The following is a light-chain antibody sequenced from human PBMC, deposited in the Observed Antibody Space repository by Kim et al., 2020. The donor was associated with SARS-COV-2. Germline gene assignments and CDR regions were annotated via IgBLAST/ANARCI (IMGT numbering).Light chain of an antibody. CDR2: DAS. CDR3: HQYNNWPLT. J-gene: IGKJ4*01. Sequence: EIVMTQSPATLSMSPGERATLSCRASQSVSSNLAWYQQKPGQAPRVLIYDASTRATGIPARFSGNGSGTQFTLTISSLQSEDFAVYYCHQYNNWPLTFGGGTKVDIK. CDR1: QSVSSN. V-gene: IGKV3-15*01.